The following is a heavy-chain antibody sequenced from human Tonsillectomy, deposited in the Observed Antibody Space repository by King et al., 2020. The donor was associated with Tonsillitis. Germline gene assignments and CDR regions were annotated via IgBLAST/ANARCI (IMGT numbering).Heavy chain of an antibody. Sequence: QLVQSGSELKKPGASVKVSCKASGYTFTSYAMNWVRQAPGQGLEWMGWINTNTGNPTYAQGFTGRFVFSLDTSVSTAYLQISSLKAEDTAAYYCARDPEREQLVSFQHWGQGTLVTVSS. CDR2: INTNTGNP. J-gene: IGHJ1*01. V-gene: IGHV7-4-1*02. CDR1: GYTFTSYA. D-gene: IGHD6-13*01. CDR3: ARDPEREQLVSFQH.